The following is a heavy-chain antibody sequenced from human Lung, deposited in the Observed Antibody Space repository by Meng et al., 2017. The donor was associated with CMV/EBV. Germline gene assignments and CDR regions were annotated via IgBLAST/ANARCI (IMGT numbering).Heavy chain of an antibody. CDR1: GVPINTEENF. CDR2: ITYSGTA. CDR3: ARDRQHWALGRFYGLDV. D-gene: IGHD7-27*01. Sequence: SETXSLXXNVSGVPINTEENFWTWIRQSPGKGLERIGLITYSGTAYYNSALKSRVTISSDTSTNQFSLNLKSMTAADTAVYYCARDRQHWALGRFYGLDVWGRGXPVTVSS. J-gene: IGHJ6*02. V-gene: IGHV4-30-4*08.